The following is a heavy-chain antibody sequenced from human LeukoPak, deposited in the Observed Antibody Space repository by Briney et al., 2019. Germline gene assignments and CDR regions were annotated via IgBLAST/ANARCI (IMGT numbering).Heavy chain of an antibody. V-gene: IGHV3-23*01. D-gene: IGHD6-13*01. CDR1: GFTFSSYA. CDR3: AKSYSSSWTVDAFDY. Sequence: GGSLRLSCAASGFTFSSYAMSGVRQAPGKGLEWVSAISGSGGSTYYADSVKGRFTISRDNSKNTLYLQMNSLRAEDTAVYYCAKSYSSSWTVDAFDYWGQGTLVTVSS. CDR2: ISGSGGST. J-gene: IGHJ4*02.